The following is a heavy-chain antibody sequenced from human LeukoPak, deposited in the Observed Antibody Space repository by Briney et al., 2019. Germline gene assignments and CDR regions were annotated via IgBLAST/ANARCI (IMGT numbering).Heavy chain of an antibody. CDR2: IYYSGST. Sequence: SETLSLTCAVYGGSFSGYYWGWIRQPPGKGLEWIGGIYYSGSTHYNPSLKSRVTISVDTSKNQFSLRLSSVTAADTAVYYCARLYYYDSSGYNYYFDYWGQGTLVTVSS. D-gene: IGHD3-22*01. V-gene: IGHV4-34*01. CDR1: GGSFSGYY. CDR3: ARLYYYDSSGYNYYFDY. J-gene: IGHJ4*02.